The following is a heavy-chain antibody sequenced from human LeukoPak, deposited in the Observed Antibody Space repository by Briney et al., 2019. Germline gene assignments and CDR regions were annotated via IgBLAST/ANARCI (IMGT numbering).Heavy chain of an antibody. CDR1: GFTFSSYA. CDR2: IRSKAYGGTT. CDR3: TRSFYCSGGSCYSAGYYYYYGMDV. Sequence: GGSLRLSCAASGFTFSSYAMSWFRQAPGKGLEWVGFIRSKAYGGTTEYAASVKGRFTISRDDSKSIAYLQMNSLKTEDTAVYYCTRSFYCSGGSCYSAGYYYYYGMDVWGQGTTVTVSS. D-gene: IGHD2-15*01. V-gene: IGHV3-49*03. J-gene: IGHJ6*02.